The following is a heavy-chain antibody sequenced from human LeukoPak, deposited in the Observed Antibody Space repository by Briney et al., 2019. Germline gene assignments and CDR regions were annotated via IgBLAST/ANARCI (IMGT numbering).Heavy chain of an antibody. CDR2: ISGSGGST. CDR3: AKVRGVAGFFDY. J-gene: IGHJ4*02. D-gene: IGHD6-19*01. Sequence: GGSLRLSCAASGFTFSSYAMSWVRQAPGKGLGWVSAISGSGGSTYYADSVKGRFTISRDNSKNTLYLQMNSLRAEDTAVYYCAKVRGVAGFFDYWGQGTLVTVSS. CDR1: GFTFSSYA. V-gene: IGHV3-23*01.